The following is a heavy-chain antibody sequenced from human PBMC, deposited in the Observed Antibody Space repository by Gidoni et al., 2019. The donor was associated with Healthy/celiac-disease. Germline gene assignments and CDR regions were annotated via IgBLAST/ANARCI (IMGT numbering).Heavy chain of an antibody. V-gene: IGHV4-59*01. CDR1: GGSISSYY. D-gene: IGHD3-10*01. CDR2: IYYSGST. Sequence: QVQLPESGPGLVKPSETLSLTCTVSGGSISSYYWSWIRQPPGKGLEWNGYIYYSGSTNYNPSLKSRVTISVDTSKNQFSLKLSSVTAADTAVYYCASDYYGSNWYFDLWGRGTLVTVSS. J-gene: IGHJ2*01. CDR3: ASDYYGSNWYFDL.